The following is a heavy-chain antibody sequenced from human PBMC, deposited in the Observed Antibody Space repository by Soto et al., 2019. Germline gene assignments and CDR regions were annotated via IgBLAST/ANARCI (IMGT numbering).Heavy chain of an antibody. CDR3: ARPSHIFQVETHFYNSTDI. Sequence: SETLSLTCTVSGYSISSVSYWGLIRQPPGKGPEWIASIYHGGTTFYNPSLKSRVTVSVDKSNNQFSLKLRSVTAADTAVYYCARPSHIFQVETHFYNSTDIWGQGITVTVSS. J-gene: IGHJ6*02. V-gene: IGHV4-38-2*02. CDR2: IYHGGTT. CDR1: GYSISSVSY. D-gene: IGHD3-9*01.